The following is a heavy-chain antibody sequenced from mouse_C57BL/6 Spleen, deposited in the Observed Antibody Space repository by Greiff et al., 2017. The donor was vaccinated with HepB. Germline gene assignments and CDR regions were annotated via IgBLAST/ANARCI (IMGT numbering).Heavy chain of an antibody. CDR1: GYSFTGYY. CDR3: ARRLAGNEEDY. CDR2: INPRTGGT. J-gene: IGHJ2*01. Sequence: VQLKESGPELVKPGASVKISCKASGYSFTGYYMHWVKQSPEKSLEWIGEINPRTGGTTYNQKFKDKATLTVDKSSSTAYMQLKSLTSEDSAVYYCARRLAGNEEDYWGQGTTLTVSS. D-gene: IGHD4-1*01. V-gene: IGHV1-42*01.